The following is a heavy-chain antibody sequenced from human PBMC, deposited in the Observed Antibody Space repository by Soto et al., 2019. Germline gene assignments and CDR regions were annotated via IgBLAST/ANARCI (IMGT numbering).Heavy chain of an antibody. CDR2: IYYSGST. D-gene: IGHD3-10*01. J-gene: IGHJ5*02. V-gene: IGHV4-39*01. CDR3: ARHTTGVWFGELSCFDP. Sequence: PSETLSLTCTVSGGSISSSSYYWGWIRQPPGKGLEWIGSIYYSGSTYYNPSLKSRVTISVDTSKNQFSLKLSSVTAADTAVYYCARHTTGVWFGELSCFDPWGQGTLVTVSS. CDR1: GGSISSSSYY.